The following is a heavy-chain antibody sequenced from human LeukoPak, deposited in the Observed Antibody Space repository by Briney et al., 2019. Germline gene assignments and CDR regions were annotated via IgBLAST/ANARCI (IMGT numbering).Heavy chain of an antibody. CDR2: INHSGST. CDR1: GGSFSDYY. D-gene: IGHD6-13*01. Sequence: SETLSLTCAVYGGSFSDYYWSWIRQPPGKGLEWIGEINHSGSTNYNPSLKSRVSISVDTSKNQFSLKLSSVTAADTAVYYCARTGYGSSPEARGWSYWFDPWGQGTLVTVSS. J-gene: IGHJ5*02. CDR3: ARTGYGSSPEARGWSYWFDP. V-gene: IGHV4-34*01.